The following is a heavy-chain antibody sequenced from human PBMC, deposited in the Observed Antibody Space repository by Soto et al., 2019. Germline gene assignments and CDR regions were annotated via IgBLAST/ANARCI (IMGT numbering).Heavy chain of an antibody. J-gene: IGHJ6*02. CDR2: IIPIFGTA. CDR1: GGTFSRYA. CDR3: AREQQLGLYYYYGMDV. V-gene: IGHV1-69*13. D-gene: IGHD6-13*01. Sequence: GASVKVSCKASGGTFSRYAISWVRQAHGQGLEWMGGIIPIFGTANYAQKFQGRVTITADESTSTAYMELSSLRSEDTAVYYCAREQQLGLYYYYGMDVWGQGTTVTVSS.